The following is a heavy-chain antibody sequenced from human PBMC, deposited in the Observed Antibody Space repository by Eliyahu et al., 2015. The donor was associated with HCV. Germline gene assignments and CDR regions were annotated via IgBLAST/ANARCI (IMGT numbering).Heavy chain of an antibody. CDR3: AKPRSSSWYHFDY. J-gene: IGHJ4*02. Sequence: TISRDNSKNTVYLQMNSLRAEDTAVYYCAKPRSSSWYHFDYWGQGTLVTVSS. D-gene: IGHD6-13*01. V-gene: IGHV3-23*01.